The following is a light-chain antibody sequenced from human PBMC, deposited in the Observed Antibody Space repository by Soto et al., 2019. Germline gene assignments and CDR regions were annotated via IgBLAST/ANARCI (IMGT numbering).Light chain of an antibody. J-gene: IGKJ2*01. CDR1: QSVSSSY. Sequence: EIVLTQSPGTLSLSPGERATLSCRASQSVSSSYLAWYQQKPGQAPRLLIYGASSSATGIPDRFSGSGSGTDFTLTISRLEPEDFAVDYFQQYGSSPPLYTFGQGTKLEIK. CDR2: GAS. CDR3: QQYGSSPPLYT. V-gene: IGKV3-20*01.